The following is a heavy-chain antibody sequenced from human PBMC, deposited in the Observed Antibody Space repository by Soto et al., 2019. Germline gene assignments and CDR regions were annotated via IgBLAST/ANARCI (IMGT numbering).Heavy chain of an antibody. CDR1: GFSFNSDA. V-gene: IGHV3-23*01. J-gene: IGHJ4*02. Sequence: EVQLLDSGGGLVQPGGSLRLSCAASGFSFNSDAMSWVRQAPGKGLEWVSTISGSGGRTYYADSVKGRFTISRDNSKNTLFLQMHSRRAEETAEYYCARGSPWSPFDYWGQGTLVTVSS. CDR3: ARGSPWSPFDY. CDR2: ISGSGGRT. D-gene: IGHD6-13*01.